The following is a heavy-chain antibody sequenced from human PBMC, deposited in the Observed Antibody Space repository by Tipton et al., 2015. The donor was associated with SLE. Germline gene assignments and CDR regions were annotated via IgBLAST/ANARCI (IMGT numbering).Heavy chain of an antibody. D-gene: IGHD6-6*01. Sequence: TLSLTCDVYGGSFSGYYWGWIRQPPGKGLEWIGEINHSGSTNYNPSLKSRVTISVDTSKTQFSLKLSSVTAADTAVYYCARLYSSSSHYYYYGMDVRGQWTTVTVSS. CDR1: GGSFSGYY. V-gene: IGHV4-34*01. CDR3: ARLYSSSSHYYYYGMDV. J-gene: IGHJ6*02. CDR2: INHSGST.